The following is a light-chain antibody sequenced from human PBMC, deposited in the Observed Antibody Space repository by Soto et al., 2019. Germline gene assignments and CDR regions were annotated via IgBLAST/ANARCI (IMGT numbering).Light chain of an antibody. J-gene: IGLJ1*01. CDR3: SSYAGSSNV. CDR1: KSDVGGYNY. CDR2: EVN. V-gene: IGLV2-8*01. Sequence: QFSLNPAPSASGASGPAGRISCPGTKSDVGGYNYVSWYQQHPGKAPKLMIYEVNKRPSGVPDRFSGSKSGNTASLTVSGLQAEDEADYYCSSYAGSSNVFGTGTKVTVL.